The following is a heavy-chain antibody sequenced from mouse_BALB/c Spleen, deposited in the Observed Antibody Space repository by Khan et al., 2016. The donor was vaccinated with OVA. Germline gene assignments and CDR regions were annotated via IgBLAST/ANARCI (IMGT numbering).Heavy chain of an antibody. Sequence: QFQLEQSGPDLKKPGATVKISCKASGYTFTNYGINWVKQAPGKGLKWMGWIYTYTGEPTYADDFKGRFAFSVATSASTAYLQINNLKNEDTATYGGSRGGGRAMDYWGQGTSVTVSS. CDR2: IYTYTGEP. J-gene: IGHJ4*01. CDR1: GYTFTNYG. V-gene: IGHV9-3-1*01. CDR3: SRGGGRAMDY.